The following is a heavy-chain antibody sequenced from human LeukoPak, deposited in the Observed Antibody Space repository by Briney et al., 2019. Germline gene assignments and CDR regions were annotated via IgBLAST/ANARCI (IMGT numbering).Heavy chain of an antibody. D-gene: IGHD6-13*01. CDR1: GDSIRNSDSY. CDR2: IYYSGST. V-gene: IGHV4-39*02. J-gene: IGHJ5*02. CDR3: ARRLEQQKRRLTSIWKPKIDQLQLGFDP. Sequence: PSETLSLTCNVSGDSIRNSDSYWGWIRQAPGEGLEWIGTIYYSGSTLYTPSLKSRVPISLDAPNNHFSLRLTSVTAADTAVYYCARRLEQQKRRLTSIWKPKIDQLQLGFDPWGQGILVTVSS.